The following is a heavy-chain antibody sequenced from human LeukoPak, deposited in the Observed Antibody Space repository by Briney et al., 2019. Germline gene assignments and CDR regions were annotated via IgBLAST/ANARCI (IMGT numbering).Heavy chain of an antibody. D-gene: IGHD5-18*01. CDR2: MNPNSGNT. J-gene: IGHJ6*03. V-gene: IGHV1-8*03. CDR3: ARGRLGGYSYGHYYYYYYMDV. CDR1: GYTFTSYD. Sequence: ASVKVSCKASGYTFTSYDINGVRQATGQGLKWMGWMNPNSGNTGYAQKFQGRVTITRNTSISTAYMELSSLRSEDTAVYYCARGRLGGYSYGHYYYYYYMDVWGKGTTVTVSS.